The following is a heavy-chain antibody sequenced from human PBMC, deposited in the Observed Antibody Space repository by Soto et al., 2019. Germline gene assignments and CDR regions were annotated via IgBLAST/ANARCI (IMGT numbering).Heavy chain of an antibody. J-gene: IGHJ4*02. Sequence: ASVKVSCKASGYTFISHGIAWVRQAPGQGLEWMGWISAYNGNTNYTQKLQGRLTMTTDTSTSTAHMELRSLRSDDTAVYYCARDLGGYNSIAAYWGQGALVTVSS. CDR3: ARDLGGYNSIAAY. CDR1: GYTFISHG. CDR2: ISAYNGNT. D-gene: IGHD5-12*01. V-gene: IGHV1-18*01.